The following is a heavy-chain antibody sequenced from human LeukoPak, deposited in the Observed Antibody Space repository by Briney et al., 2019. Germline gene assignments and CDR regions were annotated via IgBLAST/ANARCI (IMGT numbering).Heavy chain of an antibody. CDR2: ISYDGSNK. J-gene: IGHJ4*02. CDR3: AKEGYSSSWYSRVAPFDY. V-gene: IGHV3-30*18. D-gene: IGHD6-13*01. Sequence: GGSLRLSCAASGFTFSSYGMHWVRQAPGKGLEWVAVISYDGSNKYYADSVKGRFTISRDNSKNTLYLQMNSLRAEDTAVYYCAKEGYSSSWYSRVAPFDYWGQGTLVTVSS. CDR1: GFTFSSYG.